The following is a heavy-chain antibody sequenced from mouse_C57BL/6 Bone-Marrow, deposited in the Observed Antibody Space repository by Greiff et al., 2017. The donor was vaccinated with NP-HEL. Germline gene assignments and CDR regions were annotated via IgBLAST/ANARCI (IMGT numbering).Heavy chain of an antibody. CDR3: VRVYDGYYGGYFDV. V-gene: IGHV10-1*01. Sequence: EVQLVESGGGLVQPKGSLKLSCAASGFSFNTYAMNWVRQAPGKGLEWVARISSKSNNYATSYADSVKDRFTISSDDSARMLYLQMNNLKTEDTAMYYCVRVYDGYYGGYFDVWGTGTTVTVSS. CDR2: ISSKSNNYAT. D-gene: IGHD2-3*01. CDR1: GFSFNTYA. J-gene: IGHJ1*03.